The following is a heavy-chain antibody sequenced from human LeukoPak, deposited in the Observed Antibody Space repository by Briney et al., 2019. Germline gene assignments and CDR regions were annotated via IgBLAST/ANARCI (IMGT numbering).Heavy chain of an antibody. CDR3: VRALTIFVGNGLDV. CDR1: GFPFSSSW. V-gene: IGHV3-74*01. J-gene: IGHJ6*02. Sequence: GGSLRLSCAASGFPFSSSWMHWVRQAPGKGPVWVSRINADGSNRIYADSVKGRFTISRDNADNTLFLQMHSLTGEDTAVYYCVRALTIFVGNGLDVWGQGTTVTVSS. D-gene: IGHD3-3*01. CDR2: INADGSNR.